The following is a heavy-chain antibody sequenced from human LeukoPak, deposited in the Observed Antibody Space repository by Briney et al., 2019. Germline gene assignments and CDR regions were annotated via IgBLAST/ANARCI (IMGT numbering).Heavy chain of an antibody. CDR2: INPSGGST. V-gene: IGHV1-46*01. CDR3: ASGPTSIAARRLAEYFQH. CDR1: GYTFTSYY. Sequence: ASVKVSCKASGYTFTSYYMHWVRQAPGQGLEWMGIINPSGGSTSYAQKFQVRVTMTTDTSTSTVYMELSSPRSEDTAVCYCASGPTSIAARRLAEYFQHWGQGTLVTVSS. D-gene: IGHD6-6*01. J-gene: IGHJ1*01.